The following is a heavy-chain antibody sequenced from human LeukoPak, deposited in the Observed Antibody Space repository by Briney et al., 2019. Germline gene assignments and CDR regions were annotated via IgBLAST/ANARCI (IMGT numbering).Heavy chain of an antibody. Sequence: ASVTVSCTASGYTFTSYGISWVRQAPGQGLEWMGWISAYNGNTNYAQKLQGRVTMTTDTSTSTAYMELRSLRSDDTAVYYCARSDSGLLWFGEPKYNWFDPWGQGTLVTVSS. CDR1: GYTFTSYG. CDR3: ARSDSGLLWFGEPKYNWFDP. J-gene: IGHJ5*02. D-gene: IGHD3-10*01. V-gene: IGHV1-18*01. CDR2: ISAYNGNT.